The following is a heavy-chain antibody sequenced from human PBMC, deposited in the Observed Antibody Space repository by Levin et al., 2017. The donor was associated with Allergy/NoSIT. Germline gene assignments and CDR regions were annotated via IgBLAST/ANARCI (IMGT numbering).Heavy chain of an antibody. V-gene: IGHV3-30*03. D-gene: IGHD4-17*01. Sequence: GGSLRLSCVASGFTFSNYGLHWVRQAPGKGLEWVAVISYDGSNEQYADSAKGRFTISRDNSKNTLYLQMNSLSAEDTAVYYCVFHYGDSKRLGHYFDYWGQGTLVTVSS. J-gene: IGHJ4*02. CDR1: GFTFSNYG. CDR3: VFHYGDSKRLGHYFDY. CDR2: ISYDGSNE.